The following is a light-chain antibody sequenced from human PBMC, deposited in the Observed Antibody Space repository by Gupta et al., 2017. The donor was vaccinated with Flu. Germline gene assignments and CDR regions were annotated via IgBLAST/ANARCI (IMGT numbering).Light chain of an antibody. CDR3: QQYNSYSYT. V-gene: IGKV1-5*03. Sequence: PSTRSASVGDRVTITCRASQSISSGLAWYQQKPGKAPKLLIYKASSLESGVPSRFSGSGSGTEFTLTISSLQPDDFATYYCQQYNSYSYTFGQGTKLEIK. J-gene: IGKJ2*01. CDR1: QSISSG. CDR2: KAS.